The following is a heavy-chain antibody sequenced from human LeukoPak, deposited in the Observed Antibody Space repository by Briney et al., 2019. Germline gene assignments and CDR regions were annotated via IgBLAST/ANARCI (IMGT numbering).Heavy chain of an antibody. CDR3: ARERLYCSSTSCYISYYGMDV. CDR1: GGSFSGYY. V-gene: IGHV4-34*01. CDR2: LNHSETT. D-gene: IGHD2-2*02. J-gene: IGHJ6*02. Sequence: SETLSLTCAVYGGSFSGYYWSWIRQPPGKGLNWIGELNHSETTNYNPSLKSRVTISVDTSKNQFSLKLSSVTAADTAVYYCARERLYCSSTSCYISYYGMDVWGQGTTVTVSS.